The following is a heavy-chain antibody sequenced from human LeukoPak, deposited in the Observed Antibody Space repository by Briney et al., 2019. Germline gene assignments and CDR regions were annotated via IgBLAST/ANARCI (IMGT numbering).Heavy chain of an antibody. J-gene: IGHJ1*01. V-gene: IGHV1-18*01. CDR2: ISAYNGNT. CDR3: ARGPFYYDSSGYYRGYFQH. Sequence: ASVKVSCKDSGYTFTSYGISWVRQAPGQGLEWMGWISAYNGNTNYAQKLQGRVTMTTDTSTSTAYMELRSLRSDDTAVYYCARGPFYYDSSGYYRGYFQHWGQGTLVTVSS. CDR1: GYTFTSYG. D-gene: IGHD3-22*01.